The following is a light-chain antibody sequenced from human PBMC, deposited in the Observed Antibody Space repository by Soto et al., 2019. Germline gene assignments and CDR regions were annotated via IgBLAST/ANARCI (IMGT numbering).Light chain of an antibody. V-gene: IGKV1-9*01. Sequence: DIQLTQSPSFLSASVGDRVTITCRASQGITSDLGWYQQKPGKAPKLLIYAASTLQGGVSSRFSGSGSGTECTLTISSLQPEDFATYFCQQLDSYPLTFGGGTKVEIK. J-gene: IGKJ4*01. CDR1: QGITSD. CDR2: AAS. CDR3: QQLDSYPLT.